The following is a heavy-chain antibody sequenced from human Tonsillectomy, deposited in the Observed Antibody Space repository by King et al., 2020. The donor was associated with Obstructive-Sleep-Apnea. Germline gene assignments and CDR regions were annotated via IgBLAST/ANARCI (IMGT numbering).Heavy chain of an antibody. J-gene: IGHJ6*02. CDR1: GGTFSNYA. Sequence: QLVQSGAEVKKPGSAVKVSCKASGGTFSNYAISWVRQAPGQGLEWIGGIIPILDIPNYAQKFQGRVTITADMSTSTAYMELSSLTSEDTAIYYCARDGWIIASCPYKYYYASDVGGQGTTVTVSS. V-gene: IGHV1-69*04. CDR2: IIPILDIP. D-gene: IGHD2-2*01. CDR3: ARDGWIIASCPYKYYYASDV.